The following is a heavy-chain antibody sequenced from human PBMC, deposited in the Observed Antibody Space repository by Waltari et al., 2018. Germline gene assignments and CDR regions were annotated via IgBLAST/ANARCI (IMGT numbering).Heavy chain of an antibody. D-gene: IGHD6-19*01. V-gene: IGHV3-30*03. J-gene: IGHJ4*02. CDR2: ISYDAQYK. CDR1: GFTFSNYA. Sequence: QVQLVEAGGGVVKPGRSLTLTCEGSGFTFSNYAINWVRQAPGKGLEWVAIISYDAQYKYYADSVKGRTSISRDNHKNTAYLEMNSLRPEDTAVYYCSRGGQWLVLYSFDYWGQGTLVTVSS. CDR3: SRGGQWLVLYSFDY.